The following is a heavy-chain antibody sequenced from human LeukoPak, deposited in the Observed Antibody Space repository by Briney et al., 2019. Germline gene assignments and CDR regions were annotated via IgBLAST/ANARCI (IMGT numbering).Heavy chain of an antibody. J-gene: IGHJ4*02. CDR3: ATSGYSGYGIDY. Sequence: GGSLRLSCVVSGFTFSNYWMTWVRQAPGKGLEWVANIKQDGSDTYFVGSVKGRFTISRDNAKSSLYLEMNSLRVEDTAVYYCATSGYSGYGIDYWGQGTLVAVS. V-gene: IGHV3-7*03. CDR2: IKQDGSDT. CDR1: GFTFSNYW. D-gene: IGHD5-12*01.